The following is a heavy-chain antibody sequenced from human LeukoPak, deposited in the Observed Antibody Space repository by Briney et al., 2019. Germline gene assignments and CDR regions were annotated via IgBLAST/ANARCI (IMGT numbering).Heavy chain of an antibody. J-gene: IGHJ4*02. CDR1: GGSISSSSYY. V-gene: IGHV4-39*01. D-gene: IGHD3-22*01. Sequence: SETLSLTCTVSGGSISSSSYYWGWIRQPPGKGLEWIGSIYYSGSTYYNPSLKSRVTISVDTSKNQFSLKLSSVTAADTAVYYCARHGSRSRGYYDSSGYMYWGQGTLVTVS. CDR3: ARHGSRSRGYYDSSGYMY. CDR2: IYYSGST.